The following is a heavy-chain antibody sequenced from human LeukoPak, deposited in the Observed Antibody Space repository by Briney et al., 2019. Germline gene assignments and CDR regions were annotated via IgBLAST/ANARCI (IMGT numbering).Heavy chain of an antibody. CDR2: ISAYNGNT. CDR3: ARAGITSGWVQNMDY. J-gene: IGHJ4*02. D-gene: IGHD6-19*01. CDR1: GYTFTSYG. V-gene: IGHV1-18*01. Sequence: GASVKVSCKASGYTFTSYGINWVRQAPGRGLEWMGWISAYNGNTKHAQKLQGRVTMTTDTSTSTAYMELRSLRSDDTAVYYCARAGITSGWVQNMDYWGQGTLVTVSS.